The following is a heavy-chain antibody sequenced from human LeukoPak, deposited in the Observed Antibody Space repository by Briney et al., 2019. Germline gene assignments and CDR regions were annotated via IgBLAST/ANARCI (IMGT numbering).Heavy chain of an antibody. CDR2: IYYSGST. CDR3: ARGGYSSSTHLFDY. V-gene: IGHV4-59*08. J-gene: IGHJ4*02. D-gene: IGHD6-13*01. CDR1: GGSISSYY. Sequence: SETLSLTCTVSGGSISSYYWSWIRQPPGKGLEWIGYIYYSGSTNYNPSLKSRVTISVDTSKNQFSLKLSSVTAADTAVYYCARGGYSSSTHLFDYWGQGTLVTVSS.